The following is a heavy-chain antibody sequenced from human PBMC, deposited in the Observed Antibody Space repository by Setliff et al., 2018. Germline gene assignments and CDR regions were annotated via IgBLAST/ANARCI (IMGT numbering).Heavy chain of an antibody. D-gene: IGHD2-15*01. Sequence: SETLSLTCTVSGGSISTYYWSWIRQPPGKGLEWIGYIYYSGSTNYNPSLKSRVTISVDTSKNQFSLKLSSVTAADTAVYYCARDRVVVLAGRRGFYFDHWGQGTLVTVS. CDR1: GGSISTYY. V-gene: IGHV4-59*12. CDR3: ARDRVVVLAGRRGFYFDH. CDR2: IYYSGST. J-gene: IGHJ4*02.